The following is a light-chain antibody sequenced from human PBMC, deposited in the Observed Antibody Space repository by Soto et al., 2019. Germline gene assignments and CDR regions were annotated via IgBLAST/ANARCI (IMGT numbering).Light chain of an antibody. V-gene: IGLV1-51*01. CDR3: GTWDSSLSAAV. J-gene: IGLJ2*01. Sequence: QSVLTQPPSVSAAPGQKVTISCSGSSSNIGDNYVSWYQQLPGTAPELFIYDNNKRPSGIPDRFSGSKSGTSATLGITGLQTGDEADYYCGTWDSSLSAAVFGGGTKVTVL. CDR2: DNN. CDR1: SSNIGDNY.